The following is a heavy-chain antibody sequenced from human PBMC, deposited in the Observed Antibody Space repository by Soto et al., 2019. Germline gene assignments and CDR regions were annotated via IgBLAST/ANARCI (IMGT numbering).Heavy chain of an antibody. CDR3: ARTRLLWFGELPPQHFDY. Sequence: QITLKESGPTLVKPTQTLTLTCTFSGFSLSTSGVGVGWIRQPPGKALEWLALMYWDDDKRYSPSLKSRLTLTKDTSKNQVVLTMTHTDPLDTATYYRARTRLLWFGELPPQHFDYLGQGTLVTVSS. V-gene: IGHV2-5*02. J-gene: IGHJ4*02. CDR2: MYWDDDK. CDR1: GFSLSTSGVG. D-gene: IGHD3-10*01.